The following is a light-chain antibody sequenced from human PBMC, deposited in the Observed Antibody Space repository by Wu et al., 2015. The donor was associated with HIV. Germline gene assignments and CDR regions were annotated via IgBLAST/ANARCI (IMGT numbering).Light chain of an antibody. CDR2: RIS. CDR1: QSISNNF. CDR3: QQYNSWPLT. J-gene: IGKJ4*01. V-gene: IGKV3-20*01. Sequence: EIVLTQFPGTLSLSPGERAILSCRASQSISNNFLAWYQQNPGQPPRLLIYRISRRATGIPDRFSGSGSGTDFTLTISSIQSEDFAVYYCQQYNSWPLTFGGGTKVEIK.